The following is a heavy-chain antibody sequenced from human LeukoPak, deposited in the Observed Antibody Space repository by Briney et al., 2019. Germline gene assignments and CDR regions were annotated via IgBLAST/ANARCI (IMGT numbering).Heavy chain of an antibody. J-gene: IGHJ3*02. Sequence: GGSLRLSCAASGFTFSSYSMNWVRQAPGKGLEWVSFSSSSSSYTYYADSVKGRFTISRDNAKNSLYLQMNSLRAEDTAVYYCARVEAGATILGAFDIWGQGTVVTVSS. CDR2: SSSSSSYT. V-gene: IGHV3-21*01. CDR3: ARVEAGATILGAFDI. D-gene: IGHD1-26*01. CDR1: GFTFSSYS.